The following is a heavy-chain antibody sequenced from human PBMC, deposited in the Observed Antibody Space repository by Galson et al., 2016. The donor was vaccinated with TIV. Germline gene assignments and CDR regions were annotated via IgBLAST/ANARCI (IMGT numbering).Heavy chain of an antibody. D-gene: IGHD5/OR15-5a*01. Sequence: QSGAEVKKPGASVKVSCKASGVTFNNYAFSWVRQAPGQGLEWMGRIIPILDLAKYAQEFQGRVTITADESTSTVYMEMSSLRHEDTAVYYCARVYEQPRGGYGMDVWGQGTTVTVSS. CDR3: ARVYEQPRGGYGMDV. J-gene: IGHJ6*02. V-gene: IGHV1-69*04. CDR1: GVTFNNYA. CDR2: IIPILDLA.